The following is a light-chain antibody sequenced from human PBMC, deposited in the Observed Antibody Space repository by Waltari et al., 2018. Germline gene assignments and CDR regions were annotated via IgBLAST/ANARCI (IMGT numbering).Light chain of an antibody. CDR3: YSTDRSGKYRT. J-gene: IGLJ2*01. V-gene: IGLV3-10*01. CDR2: EDT. CDR1: GLPKKY. Sequence: SYELTQAPSVSVSPGQTATITCPGAGLPKKYAYWYQQKSGRAPVMVIHEDTKRPSGITERFSGSSSGTMATLTITGAQVEDEAVYYCYSTDRSGKYRTFGGGTKLTVL.